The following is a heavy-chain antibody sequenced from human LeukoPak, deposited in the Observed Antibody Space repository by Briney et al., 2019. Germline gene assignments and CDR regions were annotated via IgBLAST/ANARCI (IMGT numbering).Heavy chain of an antibody. CDR3: AREYSRPVVAAFDI. CDR2: ISSSSSYI. CDR1: GFTFSSYS. J-gene: IGHJ3*02. Sequence: GGSLRLSCAASGFTFSSYSMNWVRQAPGKGLEWISSISSSSSYIYYADSVKGRFTISRDNAKNSLYLQMNSLRAEDTAVYYCAREYSRPVVAAFDIWGQGTMVTVSS. D-gene: IGHD4-23*01. V-gene: IGHV3-21*01.